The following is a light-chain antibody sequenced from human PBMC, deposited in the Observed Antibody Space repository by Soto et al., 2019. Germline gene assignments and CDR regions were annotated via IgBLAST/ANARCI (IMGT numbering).Light chain of an antibody. CDR3: QSYDSSLRVYVV. V-gene: IGLV3-21*02. CDR1: RIGSKS. CDR2: DDS. J-gene: IGLJ2*01. Sequence: SYELTQPPSVSVAPGQTARITCGGNRIGSKSVHWFQQKPGQAPVLVVHDDSDRPSGIPERFSASKSGTSASLAITGLQAEDEADYYCQSYDSSLRVYVVFGGGTKLTVL.